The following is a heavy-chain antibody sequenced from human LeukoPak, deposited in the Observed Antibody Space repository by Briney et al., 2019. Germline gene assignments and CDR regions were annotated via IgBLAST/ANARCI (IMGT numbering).Heavy chain of an antibody. D-gene: IGHD2-15*01. CDR1: GGTFSSYA. CDR3: ALPRGAVISWFDP. Sequence: GASVKVSCKASGGTFSSYAISWVRQAPGQGLEWMGGIIPIFGTANYAQKFQGRVTITADESTSAAYMELSSLRSEDTAVYYCALPRGAVISWFDPWGQGTLVTVSS. J-gene: IGHJ5*02. V-gene: IGHV1-69*13. CDR2: IIPIFGTA.